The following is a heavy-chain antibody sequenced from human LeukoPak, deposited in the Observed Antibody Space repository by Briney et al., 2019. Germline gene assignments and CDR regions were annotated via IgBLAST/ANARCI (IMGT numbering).Heavy chain of an antibody. CDR3: ARGPFTGGPTRYYYYYYMDV. V-gene: IGHV4-34*01. CDR2: INHSGST. CDR1: GGSFSGYY. J-gene: IGHJ6*03. Sequence: SETLSLTCAVYGGSFSGYYWSWIRQPPGKGLEWIGEINHSGSTNYNPSLKSRVTISVDTSKNQFSLKLSSVTAADTAVYYCARGPFTGGPTRYYYYYYMDVWGKGTTVTVSS. D-gene: IGHD2-8*02.